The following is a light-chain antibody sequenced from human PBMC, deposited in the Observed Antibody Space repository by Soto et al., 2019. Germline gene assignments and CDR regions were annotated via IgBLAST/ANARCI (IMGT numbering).Light chain of an antibody. CDR2: DVS. CDR1: QSITTW. Sequence: DIQRTQSPSTVSAYVGDSVAITCRASQSITTWLAWYQQRPWKAPKLLIYDVSSLQSGVPSRFSGSGSGTELTLTIRSLQPDDFATYYCQKYKMYSPWTFGQGTKVDIX. CDR3: QKYKMYSPWT. V-gene: IGKV1-5*01. J-gene: IGKJ1*01.